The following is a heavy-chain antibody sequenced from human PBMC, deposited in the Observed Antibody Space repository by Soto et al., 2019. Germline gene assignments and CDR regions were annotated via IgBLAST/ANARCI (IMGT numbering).Heavy chain of an antibody. J-gene: IGHJ4*02. V-gene: IGHV4-59*01. CDR3: ASVTFGGVVLAH. CDR1: ADSFSKYY. D-gene: IGHD3-16*01. Sequence: QVQLQESGPERVKPSETLSLTCTVSADSFSKYYWTWIRQPPGGGLEWIGYIYFNGNTNYNPSLKGRVTISRDTSKKQFSLHLSSVTAADTAVYYCASVTFGGVVLAHWGQGTLVTVSS. CDR2: IYFNGNT.